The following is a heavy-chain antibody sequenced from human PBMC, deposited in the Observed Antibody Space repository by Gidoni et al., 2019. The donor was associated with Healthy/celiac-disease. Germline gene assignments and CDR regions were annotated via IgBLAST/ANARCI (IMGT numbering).Heavy chain of an antibody. V-gene: IGHV3-30-3*01. D-gene: IGHD5-12*01. CDR3: ARDIVANYYFDY. J-gene: IGHJ4*02. CDR2: ISYDGSNK. CDR1: GFPFSSYA. Sequence: QVQLVESGGGVVQPGRSLRLSCAASGFPFSSYAMHWVRQAPGKGLEWVAVISYDGSNKYYADSVKGRFTISRDNSKNTLYLQMNSLRAEDTAVYYCARDIVANYYFDYWGQGTLVTVSS.